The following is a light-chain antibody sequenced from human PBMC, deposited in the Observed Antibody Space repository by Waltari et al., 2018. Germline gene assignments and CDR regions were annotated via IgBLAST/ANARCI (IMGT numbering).Light chain of an antibody. J-gene: IGLJ2*01. CDR1: SSDVGASDY. Sequence: QSALTQPPSVSGSPGQSVTMSCPGTSSDVGASDYGSWYQQPAGKAPKLIIYDVTTRPSGVPDRFSGSKSGNTASLTVSGLQAQDEADYYCISHAGSSAVFGGGTKLTVL. CDR2: DVT. CDR3: ISHAGSSAV. V-gene: IGLV2-8*01.